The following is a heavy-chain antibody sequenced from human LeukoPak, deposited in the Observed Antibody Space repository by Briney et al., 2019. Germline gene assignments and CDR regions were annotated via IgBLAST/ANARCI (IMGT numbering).Heavy chain of an antibody. CDR1: GGSFSGYY. Sequence: SETLSLTCAVYGGSFSGYYWSWIRQPPGKGLEWIGEINHSGSTNYNPSLKSRVTISVDTSKNQFSLKLSSVTAADTAVYYCARDHGIKGWFDPWGQGTLVTVSS. CDR2: INHSGST. V-gene: IGHV4-34*01. D-gene: IGHD1-14*01. CDR3: ARDHGIKGWFDP. J-gene: IGHJ5*02.